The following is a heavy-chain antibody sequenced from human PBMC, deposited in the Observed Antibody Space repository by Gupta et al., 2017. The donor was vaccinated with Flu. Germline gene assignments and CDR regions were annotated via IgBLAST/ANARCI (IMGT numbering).Heavy chain of an antibody. Sequence: QPDVCGAELLKPSETLSLTCAVYGGSFSGYYWSWIRQPPGKGLEWIGEINHSGSTNYNPSLKSRVTISVDTSKNQFSLKLSSVTAADTAVYYCARGLGYCSGGSCYSGGYYYYGMDVWGQGTTVTVSS. J-gene: IGHJ6*02. CDR1: GGSFSGYY. CDR3: ARGLGYCSGGSCYSGGYYYYGMDV. D-gene: IGHD2-15*01. V-gene: IGHV4-34*01. CDR2: INHSGST.